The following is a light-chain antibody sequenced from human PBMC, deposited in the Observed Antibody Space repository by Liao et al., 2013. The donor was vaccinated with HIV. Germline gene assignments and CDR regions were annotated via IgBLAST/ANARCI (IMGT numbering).Light chain of an antibody. V-gene: IGLV3-21*01. CDR3: QVWDSNHDHLGVV. CDR1: NIATKP. CDR2: STS. J-gene: IGLJ2*01. Sequence: SYELTQPPSVSLAPGTTAAITCAGVNIATKPVHWYQQKPGQVPVLVMSSTSDRPSGIPERFSGSTSRSKATLTISRVEAGDEADYYCQVWDSNHDHLGVVFGGGTKLTVL.